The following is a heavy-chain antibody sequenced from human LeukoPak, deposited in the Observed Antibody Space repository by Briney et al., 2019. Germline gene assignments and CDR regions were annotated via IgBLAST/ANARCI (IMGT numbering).Heavy chain of an antibody. J-gene: IGHJ6*02. V-gene: IGHV4-30-4*01. CDR2: IYYSGST. CDR1: GGSISSGDYY. CDR3: ARERFSEGMDV. D-gene: IGHD3-3*01. Sequence: SETLSLTCTVSGGSISSGDYYWSWIRQPPGKGLEWIGHIYYSGSTYYNPSLKSRVTISVDTSKNQFSLKLSSVTAADTAVYYCARERFSEGMDVWGQGTTVTVSS.